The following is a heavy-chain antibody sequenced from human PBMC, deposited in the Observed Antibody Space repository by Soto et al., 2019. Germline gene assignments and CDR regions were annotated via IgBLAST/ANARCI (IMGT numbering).Heavy chain of an antibody. CDR3: ARLGGNPFNGYYYYGMDV. Sequence: QVQLVQSGAEVKKPGASVKVSCKASGYTFTSYGISWVRQAPGQGLEWMGWISAYNGNTNYAQKLQGRVTMTTDTSTSPAYMELRSLRSDATAVYYCARLGGNPFNGYYYYGMDVWGQGTTVTVSS. CDR2: ISAYNGNT. D-gene: IGHD1-1*01. CDR1: GYTFTSYG. V-gene: IGHV1-18*01. J-gene: IGHJ6*02.